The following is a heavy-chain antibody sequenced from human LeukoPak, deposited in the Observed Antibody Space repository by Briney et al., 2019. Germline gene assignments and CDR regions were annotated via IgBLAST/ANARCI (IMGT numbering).Heavy chain of an antibody. V-gene: IGHV1-3*01. CDR2: INAGNGNT. CDR3: ARVSGYDFHPIDY. D-gene: IGHD5-12*01. Sequence: APVKVSCKASGYTFTSYAMHWVRQAPGQRLEWMGWINAGNGNTKYSQKFQGRVTITRDTSASTAYMELSSLRSEDTAVYYCARVSGYDFHPIDYWGQGTLVTVSS. CDR1: GYTFTSYA. J-gene: IGHJ4*02.